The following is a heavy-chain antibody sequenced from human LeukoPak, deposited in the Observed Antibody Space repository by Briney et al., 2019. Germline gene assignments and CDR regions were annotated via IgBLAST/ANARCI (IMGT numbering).Heavy chain of an antibody. J-gene: IGHJ5*02. CDR2: IYYSGST. V-gene: IGHV4-39*01. Sequence: PSETLSLTCTVSGASISSSDYYWGWIRQPPGKGLEWIGSIYYSGSTYYNPSLKSRVTISVDTSKNQFSLKLSSVTAADTAVYYCASKAVAGTFSRFDPWGQGTLVTVSS. CDR3: ASKAVAGTFSRFDP. CDR1: GASISSSDYY. D-gene: IGHD6-19*01.